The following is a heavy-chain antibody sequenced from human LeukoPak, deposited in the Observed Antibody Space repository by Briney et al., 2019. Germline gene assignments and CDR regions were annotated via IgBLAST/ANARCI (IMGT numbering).Heavy chain of an antibody. J-gene: IGHJ4*02. D-gene: IGHD6-6*01. CDR2: INPNSGDT. CDR1: GYTFTGYY. CDR3: AADGTPYTSSFFFRF. Sequence: GASVKVSCKASGYTFTGYYMHWVRQAPGQGLEWMGWINPNSGDTNSAQKFQGRVTLTRDTSISTAYMELSRLRSDDTAVYFCAADGTPYTSSFFFRFWGQGTLVTVSS. V-gene: IGHV1-2*02.